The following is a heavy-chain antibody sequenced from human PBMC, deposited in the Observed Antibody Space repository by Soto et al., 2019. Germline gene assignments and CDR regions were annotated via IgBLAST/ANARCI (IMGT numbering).Heavy chain of an antibody. Sequence: EVQLLESGGGLVQPGGSLRLSCAASGFTFSSYAMSWVRQAPGKGLEWVSAISGSGGSTYYADSVKGRFTISRDNSKNTLYLQMNSLIAEDTAVYYCAKNVWGITVFGGMDVWGPGTTVTVSS. CDR1: GFTFSSYA. J-gene: IGHJ6*02. V-gene: IGHV3-23*01. D-gene: IGHD3-9*01. CDR3: AKNVWGITVFGGMDV. CDR2: ISGSGGST.